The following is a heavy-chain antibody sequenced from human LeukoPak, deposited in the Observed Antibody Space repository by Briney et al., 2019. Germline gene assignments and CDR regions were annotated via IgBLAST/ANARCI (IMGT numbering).Heavy chain of an antibody. CDR1: GGSFSGYY. V-gene: IGHV4-34*01. J-gene: IGHJ1*01. D-gene: IGHD3-22*01. CDR3: ARQNYYDSSGYYRNPWYFQH. Sequence: PSETLSLTCAVYGGSFSGYYWSWIRQPPGKGLEWIGEINHSGSTNYNPSLKSRVTISVDTSKNQFSLKLSSVTAADTAVYYCARQNYYDSSGYYRNPWYFQHWGQGTLVTVSS. CDR2: INHSGST.